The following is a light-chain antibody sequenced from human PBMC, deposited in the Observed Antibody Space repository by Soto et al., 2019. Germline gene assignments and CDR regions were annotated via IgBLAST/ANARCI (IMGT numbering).Light chain of an antibody. CDR3: QQYGRLPRIT. Sequence: EVVLTQSPCTLSLSPGERATVSCRASERLSSAYLAWYQQRPGQPPRLLIYGASNRATGIPDRFSGSGSGTDFTLIISRLEPEDVAIYYCQQYGRLPRITFGQGTRLEIK. CDR1: ERLSSAY. V-gene: IGKV3-20*01. J-gene: IGKJ5*01. CDR2: GAS.